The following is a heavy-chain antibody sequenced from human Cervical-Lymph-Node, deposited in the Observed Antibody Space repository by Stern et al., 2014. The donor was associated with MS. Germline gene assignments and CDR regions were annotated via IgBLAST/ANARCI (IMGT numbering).Heavy chain of an antibody. CDR2: ISYDGSNK. V-gene: IGHV3-30*01. CDR1: GFTFSSYA. Sequence: VQLVESGGGVVQPGRSLRLSCAASGFTFSSYAMHWVRQAPGKGLEWVAVISYDGSNKYYADSVKGRFTISRDNSKNTLYLQMNSLRAEDTAVYYCARDIAVAGNFDYWGQGTLVTVSS. D-gene: IGHD6-19*01. J-gene: IGHJ4*02. CDR3: ARDIAVAGNFDY.